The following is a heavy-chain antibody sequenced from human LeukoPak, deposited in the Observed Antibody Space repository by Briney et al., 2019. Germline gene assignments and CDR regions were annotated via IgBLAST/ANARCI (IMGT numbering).Heavy chain of an antibody. D-gene: IGHD4-17*01. CDR2: INHSGST. CDR3: ARQAVTTTNYFDY. V-gene: IGHV4-34*01. J-gene: IGHJ4*02. CDR1: GGSFSGYY. Sequence: SETLSLTCAVYGGSFSGYYWSWIRQPPGKGLEWIGEINHSGSTNYNPSLKSRVTISVDTSENQFSLKLSSVTAADTAVYYCARQAVTTTNYFDYWGQGTLVTVSS.